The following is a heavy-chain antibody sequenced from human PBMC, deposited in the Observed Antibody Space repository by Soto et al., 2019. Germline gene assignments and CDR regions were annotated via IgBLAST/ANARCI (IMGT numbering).Heavy chain of an antibody. J-gene: IGHJ4*02. V-gene: IGHV4-39*01. Sequence: TLEILSLTCTVSGGSIISSSYYWGWIRQPPGKGLEWIGSIYYSGSTYYNPSLKSRVTISVDTSKNQFSLKLSSVTAADTAVYYCARRRYSYGAFDYWGQGTLVTVSS. CDR1: GGSIISSSYY. CDR2: IYYSGST. D-gene: IGHD5-18*01. CDR3: ARRRYSYGAFDY.